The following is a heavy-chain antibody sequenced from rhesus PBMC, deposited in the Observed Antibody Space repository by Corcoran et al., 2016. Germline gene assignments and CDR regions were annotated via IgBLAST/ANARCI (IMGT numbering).Heavy chain of an antibody. CDR3: AKAGKATDFDF. CDR2: ISGSSGGA. CDR1: GASISSSY. J-gene: IGHJ4*01. V-gene: IGHV4-147*01. D-gene: IGHD1-44*01. Sequence: QVQLQESGPGLVKPSETLSLTCAVSGASISSSYWSWIRQAPGKGLGWIGRISGSSGGAGSRPSPSSRVAISIDTSKNQVSLNLVSVTAADTAVYYCAKAGKATDFDFWGQGVLVTVSS.